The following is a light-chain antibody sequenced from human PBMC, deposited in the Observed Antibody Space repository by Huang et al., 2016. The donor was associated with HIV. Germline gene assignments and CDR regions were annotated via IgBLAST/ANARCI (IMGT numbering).Light chain of an antibody. CDR3: QQYYSIPQT. CDR1: QSVLYSSNSKNY. CDR2: WAS. J-gene: IGKJ1*01. Sequence: DIVMTQSPDSLAVSLGERVTIKCRSSQSVLYSSNSKNYLAWCQQKPGQAPRLLIYWASSRESGVPDRFSGSGSGTDFTLTISSLEAEDAAVYYCQQYYSIPQTFGQGTKVEI. V-gene: IGKV4-1*01.